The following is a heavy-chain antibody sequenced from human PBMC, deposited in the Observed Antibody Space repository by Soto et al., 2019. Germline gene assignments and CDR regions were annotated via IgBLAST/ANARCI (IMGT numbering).Heavy chain of an antibody. CDR3: AANSHANNAFDI. J-gene: IGHJ3*02. CDR1: GGSISSSDW. V-gene: IGHV4-4*02. Sequence: QVQLQESGPGLVKPLGTLSLTCTVSGGSISSSDWWNWVRQPPGKGLEWIGKIYHSGSTNYNPSLKSRVTISVDKSKNQFSLKVTSVTAADTAVHYCAANSHANNAFDIWGQGTVVIVSS. CDR2: IYHSGST. D-gene: IGHD1-1*01.